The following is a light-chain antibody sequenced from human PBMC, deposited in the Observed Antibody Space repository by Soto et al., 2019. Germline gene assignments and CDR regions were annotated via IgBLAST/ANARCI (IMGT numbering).Light chain of an antibody. Sequence: QSVMTQPPSVSAAPGQKVTISCSGSSSNIGGNSVSWYQQLPGTAPKLLIYDNNRRPSGIPDRFSGSKSGTSATLTIIGLQTGDEADYYCATWDSALSAGVFGGGTKVTVL. CDR3: ATWDSALSAGV. J-gene: IGLJ3*02. CDR2: DNN. V-gene: IGLV1-51*01. CDR1: SSNIGGNS.